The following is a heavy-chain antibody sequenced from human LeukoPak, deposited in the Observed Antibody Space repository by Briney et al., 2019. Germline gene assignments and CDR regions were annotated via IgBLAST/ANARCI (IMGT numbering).Heavy chain of an antibody. Sequence: SVEVSCKASGGTFSSYAISWVRQAPGQGLEWMGGIIPIFGTANYAQKFQGRVTITADESTSTAYMELSSLRSEDTTVYYCTHAYYYGSGSEPPFDYWGQGTLVTVSS. V-gene: IGHV1-69*13. D-gene: IGHD3-10*01. CDR1: GGTFSSYA. CDR3: THAYYYGSGSEPPFDY. J-gene: IGHJ4*02. CDR2: IIPIFGTA.